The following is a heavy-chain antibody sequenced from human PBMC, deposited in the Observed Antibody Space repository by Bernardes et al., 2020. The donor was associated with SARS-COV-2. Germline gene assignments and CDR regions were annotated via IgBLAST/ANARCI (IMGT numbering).Heavy chain of an antibody. J-gene: IGHJ6*02. V-gene: IGHV3-30-3*01. CDR1: GFTFSSYA. Sequence: GSLRLSCAASGFTFSSYAMHWVRQAPGKGLEWVAVISYDGSNKYYADSVKGRFTISRDNSKNTLYLQMNSLRAEDTAVYYCARVKGTIFGVVIDYYYYGMDVWGQGTTVTVSS. CDR3: ARVKGTIFGVVIDYYYYGMDV. CDR2: ISYDGSNK. D-gene: IGHD3-3*01.